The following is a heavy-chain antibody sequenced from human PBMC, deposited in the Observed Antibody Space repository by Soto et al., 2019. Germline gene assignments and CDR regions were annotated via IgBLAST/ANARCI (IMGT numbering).Heavy chain of an antibody. J-gene: IGHJ1*01. V-gene: IGHV4-34*01. CDR1: GGSFSGYY. CDR2: INHSGST. Sequence: SETLSLTCAVYGGSFSGYYWSWIRQPPGKGLEWIGEINHSGSTNYNPSLKSRVTISVDTPKNQFTLKRSSVTAADTAVYYCARGVYDSSGYYSAEYFQHWGQGTLVTVSS. D-gene: IGHD3-22*01. CDR3: ARGVYDSSGYYSAEYFQH.